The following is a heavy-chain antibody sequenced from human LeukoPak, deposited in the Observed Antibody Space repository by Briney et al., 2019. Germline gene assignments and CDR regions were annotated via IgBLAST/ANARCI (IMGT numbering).Heavy chain of an antibody. CDR1: GFTFSSYG. V-gene: IGHV3-30*03. Sequence: PGRSLRLSCAASGFTFSSYGMHWVRQAPGKGLEWVAVISDDGSNKYYVDSVKGRFTISRDNSKNTLYLEMNSLRVEDTAVYYCAGGLLGCRRGSCYPTDYWGQGSLVTVSS. CDR3: AGGLLGCRRGSCYPTDY. J-gene: IGHJ4*02. D-gene: IGHD2-15*01. CDR2: ISDDGSNK.